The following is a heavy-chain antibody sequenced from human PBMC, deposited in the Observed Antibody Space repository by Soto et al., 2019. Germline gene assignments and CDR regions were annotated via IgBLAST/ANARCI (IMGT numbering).Heavy chain of an antibody. CDR2: INHRGST. D-gene: IGHD6-19*01. Sequence: SETLSLTCAGYGGSFSGYYWSWIRQTPGKGLEWLGEINHRGSTNYNPSLKSRVTISVDTSRTQFSLRLASVTAADTAIYYCARDREAGYNFYYGMDVWGQGTTVTVSS. CDR3: ARDREAGYNFYYGMDV. CDR1: GGSFSGYY. J-gene: IGHJ6*02. V-gene: IGHV4-34*01.